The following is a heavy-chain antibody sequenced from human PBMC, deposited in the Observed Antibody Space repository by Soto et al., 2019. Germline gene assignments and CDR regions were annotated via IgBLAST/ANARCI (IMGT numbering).Heavy chain of an antibody. CDR2: IYSDGTT. J-gene: IGHJ4*02. V-gene: IGHV3-53*04. CDR3: ARDSCSGGSCYWTFDY. CDR1: GCTVSSNY. D-gene: IGHD2-15*01. Sequence: EEQLVESGGGLVQPGGSLRLSCAASGCTVSSNYMSWVRQAPGKGLEWVSVIYSDGTTYYADSVLGRFTISRDNSKNTLYLQMNSLRAEDTAVYYCARDSCSGGSCYWTFDYWGQGTLVTVSS.